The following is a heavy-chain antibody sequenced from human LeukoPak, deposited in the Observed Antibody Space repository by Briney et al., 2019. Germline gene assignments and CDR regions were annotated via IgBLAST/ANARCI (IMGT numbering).Heavy chain of an antibody. J-gene: IGHJ4*02. CDR2: ISSSSTYI. Sequence: GGSLRLSCAASGFTFSTYSMNWVRQAPGKGLEWVSSISSSSTYIYYADSLKGRFTISRDNAKNSLYLQVNSLRAEDTAVYYCARHGLGFLEWAIDYWDQGTLVTVSS. CDR1: GFTFSTYS. V-gene: IGHV3-21*01. D-gene: IGHD3-3*01. CDR3: ARHGLGFLEWAIDY.